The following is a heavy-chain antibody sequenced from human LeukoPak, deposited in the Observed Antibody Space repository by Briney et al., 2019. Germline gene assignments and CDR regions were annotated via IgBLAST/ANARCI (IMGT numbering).Heavy chain of an antibody. Sequence: GESLKISCMVSGYTFTTYWIGWVRQMPGKGLEWMGIIYPGDSDTRYSPSFQGQVIISVDKSISTAYLQWSSLKASDTAMYYCARRDSTRDAFDIWGQGTRVTVSS. V-gene: IGHV5-51*01. CDR3: ARRDSTRDAFDI. J-gene: IGHJ3*02. CDR2: IYPGDSDT. D-gene: IGHD5/OR15-5a*01. CDR1: GYTFTTYW.